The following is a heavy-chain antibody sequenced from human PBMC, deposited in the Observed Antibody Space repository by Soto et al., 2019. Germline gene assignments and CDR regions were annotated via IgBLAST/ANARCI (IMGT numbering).Heavy chain of an antibody. Sequence: GGSLRLSCAASGFTFSSYWMSWVRQAPGKGLEWVANIKQDGSEKYYVDSVKGRFTISRDNAKNSLYLQMNSLRAEDTAVYYCARELSYYYDSSGYCLDYWGQGTLVTVSS. J-gene: IGHJ4*02. CDR1: GFTFSSYW. V-gene: IGHV3-7*01. D-gene: IGHD3-22*01. CDR2: IKQDGSEK. CDR3: ARELSYYYDSSGYCLDY.